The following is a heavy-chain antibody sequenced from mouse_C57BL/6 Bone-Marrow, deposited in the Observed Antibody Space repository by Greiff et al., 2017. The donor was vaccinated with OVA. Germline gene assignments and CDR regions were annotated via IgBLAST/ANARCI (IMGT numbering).Heavy chain of an antibody. Sequence: VQLVESGAELMKPGASVKLSCKATGYTFTGYCIEWVKQRPGHGLEWIGEILPGSGSTNYNEKFKGKATFTADTSSNTAYMQLSSLTTEDTAIYYCARSHHSKRGGIYDMDCWGQGTSVTVS. CDR2: ILPGSGST. CDR3: ARSHHSKRGGIYDMDC. V-gene: IGHV1-9*01. D-gene: IGHD2-5*01. J-gene: IGHJ4*01. CDR1: GYTFTGYC.